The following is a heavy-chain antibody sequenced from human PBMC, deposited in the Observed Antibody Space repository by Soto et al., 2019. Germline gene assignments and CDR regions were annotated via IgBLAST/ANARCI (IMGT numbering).Heavy chain of an antibody. CDR2: IYYSGDT. Sequence: QLQLQESGPGLVKPSETLSLTCTVSGGSISSSSYYWGWIRQPPGKGLECIGSIYYSGDTYYNPSLTSRVTITVDTSKNQFSLNLRSVTAADTAVYYCARHGDYGDYGSIDYWGQGTLVTVSS. D-gene: IGHD4-17*01. CDR3: ARHGDYGDYGSIDY. J-gene: IGHJ4*02. V-gene: IGHV4-39*01. CDR1: GGSISSSSYY.